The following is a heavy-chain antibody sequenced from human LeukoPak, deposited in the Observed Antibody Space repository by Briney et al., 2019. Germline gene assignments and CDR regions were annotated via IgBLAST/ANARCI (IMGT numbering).Heavy chain of an antibody. J-gene: IGHJ5*02. CDR1: GFTFSNVC. CDR3: VTGGHYFGT. V-gene: IGHV3-15*01. CDR2: IKRKSDGGRP. D-gene: IGHD3-10*01. Sequence: GGSLRLSCAASGFTFSNVCMSWVRQAPGKGLEWVGRIKRKSDGGRPDYAATVKGRLTISRDDSINTLYLQMNSLKTDDTAVYHCVTGGHYFGTWGQGTLVTVSP.